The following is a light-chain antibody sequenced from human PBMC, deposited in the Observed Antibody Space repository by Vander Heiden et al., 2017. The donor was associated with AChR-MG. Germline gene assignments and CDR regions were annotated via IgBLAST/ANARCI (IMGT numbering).Light chain of an antibody. V-gene: IGKV3-20*01. CDR2: GAS. Sequence: EIVLTQSPGTLSLSPGERATLSCRASQSVSSRYLAWYQQKPGRAPRLLIYGASTRAAGIPDRFSGSGSGTDFTLTVSRLEPEDFAVYYCQQYGSSPTWTFGQGTKVEIK. J-gene: IGKJ1*01. CDR3: QQYGSSPTWT. CDR1: QSVSSRY.